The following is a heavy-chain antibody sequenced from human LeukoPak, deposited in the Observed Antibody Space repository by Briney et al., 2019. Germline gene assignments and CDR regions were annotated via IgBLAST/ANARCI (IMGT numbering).Heavy chain of an antibody. J-gene: IGHJ4*02. CDR2: IYHSGST. Sequence: PSETLSLTCAVSGYYISSGYYWGWIRQPPGKGLEWIGSIYHSGSTYYNPSLKSRVTISVDTSKNQFSLKLSSVTAADTAVYYCARSYLPTYYDFWSGYYLTFDYWGQGTLVTVSS. CDR3: ARSYLPTYYDFWSGYYLTFDY. D-gene: IGHD3-3*01. CDR1: GYYISSGYY. V-gene: IGHV4-38-2*01.